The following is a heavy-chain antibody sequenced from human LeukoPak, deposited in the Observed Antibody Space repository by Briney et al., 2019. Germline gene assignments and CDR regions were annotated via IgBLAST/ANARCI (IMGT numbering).Heavy chain of an antibody. CDR3: ARRITIFGVVIRAWFDP. CDR2: IYHSGST. J-gene: IGHJ5*02. CDR1: GYSISSGYY. D-gene: IGHD3-3*01. V-gene: IGHV4-38-2*01. Sequence: SETLSLTCAVSGYSISSGYYWGWIRQPPGKGLEWIGSIYHSGSTYYNPSLKSRVTISVDTSKNQFSLKLSSVTAADTAVYYCARRITIFGVVIRAWFDPWGQGTLVTVSS.